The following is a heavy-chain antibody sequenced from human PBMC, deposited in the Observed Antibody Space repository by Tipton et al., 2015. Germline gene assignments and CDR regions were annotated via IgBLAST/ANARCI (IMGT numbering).Heavy chain of an antibody. CDR2: IYSDGSST. J-gene: IGHJ4*02. CDR3: ARVEQWLAFCFDH. V-gene: IGHV3-74*01. CDR1: GFTFSDYW. D-gene: IGHD6-19*01. Sequence: SLRLSCVASGFTFSDYWMRWVRQVPGKGLEWVARIYSDGSSTSYADSVKGRFTISRDNAKNTLYLQMNSLRVEDTAVYYCARVEQWLAFCFDHWGQGALVTVSS.